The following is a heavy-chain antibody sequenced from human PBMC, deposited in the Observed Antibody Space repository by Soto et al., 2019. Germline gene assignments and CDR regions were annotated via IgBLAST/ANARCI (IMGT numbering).Heavy chain of an antibody. CDR2: INHSGST. Sequence: SETLSLTCAVYGGSFSGYYWSWIRQPPGKGLEWIGEINHSGSTNYNPSLKSRVTISVDTSKNQFSLKLSSVTAADTAVYYCATLTKNYGSGSYKNALDVWGKGTTVTVSS. D-gene: IGHD3-10*01. J-gene: IGHJ6*04. CDR1: GGSFSGYY. CDR3: ATLTKNYGSGSYKNALDV. V-gene: IGHV4-34*01.